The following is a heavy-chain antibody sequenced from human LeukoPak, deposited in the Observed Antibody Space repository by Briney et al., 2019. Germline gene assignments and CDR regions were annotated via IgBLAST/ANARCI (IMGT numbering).Heavy chain of an antibody. CDR1: GFNFRNYA. CDR3: AQDPRRDYESDY. D-gene: IGHD4-17*01. J-gene: IGHJ4*02. Sequence: GGSLRLSCAASGFNFRNYAMHWVRQAPGKEPEWVALIRFDGSHKYYADSVKGRFTISRDNSRDTLSLQMSSLRAEDTAVYYCAQDPRRDYESDYWGQGTLVTVSS. CDR2: IRFDGSHK. V-gene: IGHV3-30*02.